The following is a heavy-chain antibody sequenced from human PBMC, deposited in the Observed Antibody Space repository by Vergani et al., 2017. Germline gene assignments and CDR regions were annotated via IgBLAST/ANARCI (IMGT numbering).Heavy chain of an antibody. V-gene: IGHV5-10-1*01. Sequence: EVQLVQSGAEVKKPGESLRISCNGSGYSFTSYWISWVRQMPGKGLEWMGRIVPSDSYTNYSPSFQGHVTISADKSISTAYLQWSSLKASDTAMYYCARQVAVAGKWWGPYYYYGMDVWGQGTTVTVSS. CDR1: GYSFTSYW. J-gene: IGHJ6*02. CDR3: ARQVAVAGKWWGPYYYYGMDV. D-gene: IGHD6-19*01. CDR2: IVPSDSYT.